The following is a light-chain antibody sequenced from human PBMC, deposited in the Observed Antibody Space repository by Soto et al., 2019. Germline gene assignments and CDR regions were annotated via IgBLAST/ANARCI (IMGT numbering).Light chain of an antibody. J-gene: IGKJ4*01. CDR1: QSISSW. CDR2: ETS. V-gene: IGKV1-5*03. Sequence: DIQMTQSPSTLSAAVGDRVTITCRASQSISSWLAWYQQKPGKAPNRLIYETSSLESGVPSRFSGSGSGTEFTLTVNSLQPDDFATDYCQQDDSYPLTFGGGTKVEIK. CDR3: QQDDSYPLT.